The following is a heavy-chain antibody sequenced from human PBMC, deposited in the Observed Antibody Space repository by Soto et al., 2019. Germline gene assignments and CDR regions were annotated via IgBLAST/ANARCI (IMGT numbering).Heavy chain of an antibody. V-gene: IGHV4-34*01. CDR3: ERGDSRSLLGYYYYVLDV. CDR1: GGSFSGYY. Sequence: PSETMSLTCAVYGGSFSGYYWSWIRQPPGKGLEWIGEINHSGSTNYNPSLKSRVTISVDTSKNQFSLKLSSVTAADTAVYYCERGDSRSLLGYYYYVLDVWRQRTPFT. D-gene: IGHD6-6*01. CDR2: INHSGST. J-gene: IGHJ6*02.